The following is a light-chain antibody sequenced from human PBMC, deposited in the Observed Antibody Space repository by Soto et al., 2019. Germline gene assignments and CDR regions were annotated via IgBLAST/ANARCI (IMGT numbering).Light chain of an antibody. CDR3: QQYGISPPT. Sequence: EVVLTQSPGTLSLSPGERATLSCRASQSISGSDLAWYQQKPGQAPRLLIAGVSNRATGTPDRFSGSGSGTDFTLTISSLDPEDFAVFYCQQYGISPPTFGPGTKVEI. CDR1: QSISGSD. V-gene: IGKV3-20*01. J-gene: IGKJ1*01. CDR2: GVS.